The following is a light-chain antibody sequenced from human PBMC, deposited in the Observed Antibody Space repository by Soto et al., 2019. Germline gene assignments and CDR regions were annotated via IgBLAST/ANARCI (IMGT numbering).Light chain of an antibody. CDR3: QQYYSTPLT. V-gene: IGKV4-1*01. CDR2: WAS. Sequence: IVMTQSPDSLAVSLGERATIKCKSSQSVLYSSNNKNYLAWYLQRPGQPPQLLIYWASTRESGVPDRFSGSGSGTDFTLTISSLQAEDVAVYYCQQYYSTPLTFGGGTRVEIK. J-gene: IGKJ4*01. CDR1: QSVLYSSNNKNY.